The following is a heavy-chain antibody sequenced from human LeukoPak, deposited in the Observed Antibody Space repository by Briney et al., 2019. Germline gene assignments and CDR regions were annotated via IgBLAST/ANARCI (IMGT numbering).Heavy chain of an antibody. CDR3: TSWGDTTAEYFQR. Sequence: GGSLRLSCAASGFTVSANYMSWVRQAPGKGLTWVSVINDGGGSTYYADSVKGRFTISRDNAQNSMYLQMNSLRVEDTAVYYCTSWGDTTAEYFQRWGQGTLVTVSS. J-gene: IGHJ1*01. CDR1: GFTVSANY. V-gene: IGHV3-53*01. CDR2: INDGGGST. D-gene: IGHD2-21*02.